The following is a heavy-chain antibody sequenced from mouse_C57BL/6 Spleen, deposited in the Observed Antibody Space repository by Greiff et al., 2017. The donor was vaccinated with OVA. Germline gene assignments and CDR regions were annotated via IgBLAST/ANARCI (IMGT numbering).Heavy chain of an antibody. V-gene: IGHV5-9-1*02. CDR1: GFTFSSYA. J-gene: IGHJ3*01. Sequence: EVQGVESGEGLVKPGGSLKLSCAASGFTFSSYAMSWVRQTPEKRLEWVAYISSGGDYIYYADTVKGRFTISRDNARNTLYLQMSSLKSEDTAMYYCTREGTAQATFAYWGQGTLVTVSA. CDR3: TREGTAQATFAY. CDR2: ISSGGDYI. D-gene: IGHD3-2*02.